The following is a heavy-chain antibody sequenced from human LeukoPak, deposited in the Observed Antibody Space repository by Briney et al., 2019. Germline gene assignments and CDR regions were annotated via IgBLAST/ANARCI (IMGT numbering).Heavy chain of an antibody. J-gene: IGHJ3*02. V-gene: IGHV1-46*01. CDR1: GYTFTSYY. CDR2: INPSGGST. CDR3: ARVGGVGEPRAAFDI. Sequence: GASVKVSCKASGYTFTSYYMHWVRQAPGQGLEWMGIINPSGGSTSYAQKFQGRVTMTRDTSTSTVYMELSSLRSEDTAVYYCARVGGVGEPRAAFDIWGQGTMVTVSS. D-gene: IGHD3-16*01.